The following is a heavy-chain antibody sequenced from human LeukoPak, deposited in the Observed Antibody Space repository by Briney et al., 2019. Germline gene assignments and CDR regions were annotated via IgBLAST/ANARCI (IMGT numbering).Heavy chain of an antibody. Sequence: PGGSLRLSCAASGFTFSSYEMNWVRQAAGKGLEWVSSISSSSIYIYYADSVKGRFTISRDNAKNSLYLQMNSLRAEDTAVYYCAKDDHVRNHYYDSSGSTLDYWGQGTLVTVSS. D-gene: IGHD3-22*01. J-gene: IGHJ4*02. CDR2: ISSSSIYI. V-gene: IGHV3-21*01. CDR3: AKDDHVRNHYYDSSGSTLDY. CDR1: GFTFSSYE.